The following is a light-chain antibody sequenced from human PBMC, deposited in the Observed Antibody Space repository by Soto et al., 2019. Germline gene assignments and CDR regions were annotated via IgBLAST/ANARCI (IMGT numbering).Light chain of an antibody. CDR3: QQRSNWQFT. V-gene: IGKV3-11*01. J-gene: IGKJ3*01. Sequence: EIVLTQSPATLSLSPGERATLSCRASQRVSSYLAWYQQKPGQAPRLLIYDASNRATGIPARFSGSGSGTDFPPTISSLEPEDFAVYYCQQRSNWQFTFGPGTKVDIK. CDR2: DAS. CDR1: QRVSSY.